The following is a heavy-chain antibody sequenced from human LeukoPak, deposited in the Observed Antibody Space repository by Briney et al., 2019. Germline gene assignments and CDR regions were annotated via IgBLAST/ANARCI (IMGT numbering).Heavy chain of an antibody. CDR2: ISSSGSTI. CDR1: GFTFSSYS. V-gene: IGHV3-48*04. Sequence: GGSLRLSCAASGFTFSSYSMNWVRQAPGKGLEWVSYISSSGSTIYYADSVKGRFTISRDNAKNSLYLQMNSLRAEDTAVYYCARVGMVYDYGDYVDAFDIWGQGTMVTVSS. CDR3: ARVGMVYDYGDYVDAFDI. D-gene: IGHD4-17*01. J-gene: IGHJ3*02.